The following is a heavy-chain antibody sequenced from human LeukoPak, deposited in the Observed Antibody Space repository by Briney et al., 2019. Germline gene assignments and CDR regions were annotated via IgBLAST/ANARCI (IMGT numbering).Heavy chain of an antibody. CDR2: IYHSGDT. J-gene: IGHJ3*01. CDR3: ARHRGVSYYDAFDV. CDR1: GDSISSFY. V-gene: IGHV4-59*08. Sequence: PSETLSLTCRVSGDSISSFYWSWIRQPPGKGLEWIGYIYHSGDTNYDPSLKSRVTISLDTSKNQFSLNLYSVTAADTAVYFCARHRGVSYYDAFDVWGQGTVVTVSS. D-gene: IGHD1-26*01.